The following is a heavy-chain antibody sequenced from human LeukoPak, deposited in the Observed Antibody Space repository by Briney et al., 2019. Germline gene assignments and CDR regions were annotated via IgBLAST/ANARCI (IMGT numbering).Heavy chain of an antibody. CDR3: ARERSSSGDYYYGMDV. J-gene: IGHJ6*02. CDR2: IYPGDSDT. Sequence: PGESLKISCKGSGYSFTSYCIGWVRQMPGKGLEWMGIIYPGDSDTRYSPSFQGQVTISADKSISTAYLQWSSLKASDTAMYYCARERSSSGDYYYGMDVWGQGTTVTVSS. CDR1: GYSFTSYC. D-gene: IGHD6-13*01. V-gene: IGHV5-51*03.